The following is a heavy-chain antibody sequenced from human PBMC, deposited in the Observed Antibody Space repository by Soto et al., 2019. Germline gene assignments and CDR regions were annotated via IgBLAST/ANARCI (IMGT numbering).Heavy chain of an antibody. CDR2: INPNSGGT. Sequence: ASVKVSCKASGYTFTGYYMHWVRQAPGQGLEWMGWINPNSGGTNYAQKFQGRVTMNRATSISTAYMELSRLRSDYTDVYYCARDRPSMITFGGVTDGAFDIWGQVTKGT. CDR3: ARDRPSMITFGGVTDGAFDI. J-gene: IGHJ3*02. D-gene: IGHD3-16*01. CDR1: GYTFTGYY. V-gene: IGHV1-2*02.